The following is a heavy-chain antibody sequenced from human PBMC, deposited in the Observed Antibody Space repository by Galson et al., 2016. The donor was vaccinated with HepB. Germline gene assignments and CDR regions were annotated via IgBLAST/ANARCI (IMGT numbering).Heavy chain of an antibody. V-gene: IGHV3-21*01. CDR2: ITSSSTYI. CDR3: SREGYGSSPNY. J-gene: IGHJ4*02. D-gene: IGHD6-13*01. CDR1: GFIFSRYS. Sequence: SLRLSCAASGFIFSRYSMNWVRQAPGKGLEWVSSITSSSTYIYYADSVKGRFTISRDNAKNTLYLQMNSLRVGDTAFYYSSREGYGSSPNYWGQGTLVTVSS.